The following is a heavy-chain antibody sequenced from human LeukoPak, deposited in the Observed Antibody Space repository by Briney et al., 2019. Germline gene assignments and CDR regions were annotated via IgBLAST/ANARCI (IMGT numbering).Heavy chain of an antibody. CDR3: ARDLRFLEWFYDAFDI. V-gene: IGHV3-21*01. D-gene: IGHD3-3*01. J-gene: IGHJ3*02. Sequence: GGSLRLSCAASGFTFSSFTMNWVRQAPGKGLEWVAAISSSSRDIFYADSVKGRFSISRDNTQNSLSLQMNSLRAEDTAVYYCARDLRFLEWFYDAFDIWGQGTMVTVSS. CDR1: GFTFSSFT. CDR2: ISSSSRDI.